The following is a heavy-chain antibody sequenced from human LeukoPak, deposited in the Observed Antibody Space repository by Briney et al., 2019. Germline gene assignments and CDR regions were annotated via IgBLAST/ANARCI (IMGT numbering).Heavy chain of an antibody. V-gene: IGHV3-7*05. Sequence: GGSLRLSCAASGFTFSNYWMSWVRQAPGKGLEWVANIKQDGSERLYVDSLKGRFTISRDNAKNSLYLQMNSLRAEDTAVYYCATLGAYDRFDSWGQGTLVTVSS. J-gene: IGHJ4*02. CDR1: GFTFSNYW. D-gene: IGHD5-12*01. CDR3: ATLGAYDRFDS. CDR2: IKQDGSER.